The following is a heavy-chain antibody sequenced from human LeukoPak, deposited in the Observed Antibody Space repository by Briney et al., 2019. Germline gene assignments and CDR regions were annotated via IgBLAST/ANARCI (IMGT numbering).Heavy chain of an antibody. Sequence: ALVKVSCKASGYTFTDYYIHWVRQAPGQGLEWMGWIIPNSGGTNYAQKLQGRVTMTTDTSTSTAYMELRSLRSDDTAVYYCARAKTRWDPLRYWGQGTLVTVSS. J-gene: IGHJ4*02. CDR2: IIPNSGGT. V-gene: IGHV1-2*02. CDR3: ARAKTRWDPLRY. D-gene: IGHD1-26*01. CDR1: GYTFTDYY.